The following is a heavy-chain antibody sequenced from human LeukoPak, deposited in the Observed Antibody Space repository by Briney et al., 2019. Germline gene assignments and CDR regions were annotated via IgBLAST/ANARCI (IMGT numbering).Heavy chain of an antibody. D-gene: IGHD6-19*01. CDR3: ARRGGWSNFDY. Sequence: SETLSLTCTVSGGSMSNRSYYWGWIRQPPGKGLEWIGSIYYSGTAYYNPSLKSQITISVGTSNNQFSLKLSSVTAADTAVYYCARRGGWSNFDYWGQGTLVTVSS. CDR1: GGSMSNRSYY. CDR2: IYYSGTA. V-gene: IGHV4-39*01. J-gene: IGHJ4*02.